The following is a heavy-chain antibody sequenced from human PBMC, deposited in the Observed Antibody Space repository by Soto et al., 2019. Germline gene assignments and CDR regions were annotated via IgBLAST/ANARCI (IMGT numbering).Heavy chain of an antibody. CDR2: IKQDGSEK. V-gene: IGHV3-7*01. J-gene: IGHJ4*02. D-gene: IGHD3-10*01. CDR1: GFTFSSYW. CDR3: ARDRRLYGSRGDFDY. Sequence: GGSLRLSCAASGFTFSSYWMSWVRQAPGKGLEWVANIKQDGSEKYYVDSVKGRFTISRDNAKNSLYLQMNSLRAEDTAVYYCARDRRLYGSRGDFDYWGQGTLVTVSS.